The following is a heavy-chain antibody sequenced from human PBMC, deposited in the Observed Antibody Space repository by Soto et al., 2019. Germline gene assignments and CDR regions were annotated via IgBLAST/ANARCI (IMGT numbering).Heavy chain of an antibody. Sequence: EVQLVESGGGLVQPGRSLRLSCAASGFTFDDYAMHWVRQTPGKGLEWVSVISWNSGTIDYVDSVKGRFTISRDNAKKSLYLQMNSLRAEDTALYYCVKGEVATITYYFDYWGQGTQVTVSS. CDR2: ISWNSGTI. D-gene: IGHD5-12*01. V-gene: IGHV3-9*01. J-gene: IGHJ4*02. CDR1: GFTFDDYA. CDR3: VKGEVATITYYFDY.